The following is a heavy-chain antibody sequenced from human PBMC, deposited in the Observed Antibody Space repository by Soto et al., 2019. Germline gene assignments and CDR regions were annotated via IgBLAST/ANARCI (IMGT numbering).Heavy chain of an antibody. CDR1: GFTFISYA. V-gene: IGHV3-23*01. CDR3: AHRVAEESWCSSPSCFLIAFDI. CDR2: ITGSGSST. J-gene: IGHJ3*02. D-gene: IGHD2-2*01. Sequence: GGSLRLSCAASGFTFISYAMSWVRQAPERALEWISAITGSGSSTSYEDSVKGRFIISRDNSKSTLYLQMDSLRAEDTVIYYCAHRVAEESWCSSPSCFLIAFDIWGQGTLVTVSS.